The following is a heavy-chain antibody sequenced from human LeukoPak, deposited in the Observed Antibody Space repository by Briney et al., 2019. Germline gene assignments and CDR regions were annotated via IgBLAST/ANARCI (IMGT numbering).Heavy chain of an antibody. Sequence: GGSLRLSCAASGFTFSSYWMCWVRQAPGKGLEWVANIKQDGSEKYYVDSVKGRFTISGDNAKNSLYLQMNSLRAEDTAVYYCARISDSSWYHYYYYYYMDVWGKGTTVTVSS. CDR3: ARISDSSWYHYYYYYYMDV. V-gene: IGHV3-7*01. J-gene: IGHJ6*03. CDR2: IKQDGSEK. D-gene: IGHD6-13*01. CDR1: GFTFSSYW.